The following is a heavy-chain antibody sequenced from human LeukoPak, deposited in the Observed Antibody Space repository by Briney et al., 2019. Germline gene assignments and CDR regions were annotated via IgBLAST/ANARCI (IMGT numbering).Heavy chain of an antibody. CDR3: ARAPTTSYPYYYYYYMDV. CDR2: IIPIFGTA. D-gene: IGHD3-16*02. J-gene: IGHJ6*03. Sequence: SVTVSCKASGGTFSSYAISWVRQAPGQGLEWMGGIIPIFGTANYAQKFQGRVTITTDESTSTAYMELSSLRSEDTAVYYCARAPTTSYPYYYYYYMDVWGKGTTVTVSS. V-gene: IGHV1-69*05. CDR1: GGTFSSYA.